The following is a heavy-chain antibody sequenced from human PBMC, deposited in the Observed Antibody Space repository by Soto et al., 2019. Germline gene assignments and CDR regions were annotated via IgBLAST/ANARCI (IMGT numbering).Heavy chain of an antibody. V-gene: IGHV5-51*01. Sequence: EXLKISFKGSGYXFTSYWIGWVRHMPGKGLEWMGIIYPGDSDTRYSPSFQGQVTISADKSISTAYLQWSSLKASDTAMYYCARRSYSSSWFLDVWGQGNTVTVSS. CDR1: GYXFTSYW. J-gene: IGHJ6*02. CDR3: ARRSYSSSWFLDV. D-gene: IGHD6-13*01. CDR2: IYPGDSDT.